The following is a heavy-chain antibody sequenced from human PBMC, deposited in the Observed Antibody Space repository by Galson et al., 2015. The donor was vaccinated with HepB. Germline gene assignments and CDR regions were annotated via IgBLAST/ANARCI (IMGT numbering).Heavy chain of an antibody. CDR2: IYHSGST. CDR3: ARDFCSSTSCYPDY. CDR1: GGSISSSNW. V-gene: IGHV4-4*02. J-gene: IGHJ4*02. Sequence: ETLSPTCAVSGGSISSSNWWSWVRQPPGKGLEWIGEIYHSGSTNYNPSLKSRVTISVDKSKNQFSLKLSSVTAADTAVYYCARDFCSSTSCYPDYWGQGTLVTVSS. D-gene: IGHD2-2*01.